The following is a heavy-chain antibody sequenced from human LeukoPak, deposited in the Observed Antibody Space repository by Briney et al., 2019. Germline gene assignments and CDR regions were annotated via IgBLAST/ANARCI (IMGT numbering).Heavy chain of an antibody. CDR2: INSDGSST. J-gene: IGHJ5*02. V-gene: IGHV3-74*01. CDR1: GFTFSNYW. D-gene: IGHD6-13*01. Sequence: GGSLRLSCAASGFTFSNYWMHWVRQAPGKGLVWVSRINSDGSSTSHADSVKGRFTISRDNAKNTLYLQMNSLRAEDTAVYYCARGGIVAAEYNWFDPWGQGTLVIVSS. CDR3: ARGGIVAAEYNWFDP.